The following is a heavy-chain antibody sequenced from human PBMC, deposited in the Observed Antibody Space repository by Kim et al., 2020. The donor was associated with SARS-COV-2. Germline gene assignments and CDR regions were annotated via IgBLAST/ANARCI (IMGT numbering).Heavy chain of an antibody. CDR3: ARGRYYYDSSGYYED. V-gene: IGHV4-34*01. D-gene: IGHD3-22*01. Sequence: PSPKSRVTISVDTSKNQFSLKLSSVTAADTAVYYCARGRYYYDSSGYYEDWGQGTLVTVSS. J-gene: IGHJ4*02.